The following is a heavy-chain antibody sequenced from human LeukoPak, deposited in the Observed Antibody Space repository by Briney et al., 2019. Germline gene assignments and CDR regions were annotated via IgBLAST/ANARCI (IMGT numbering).Heavy chain of an antibody. Sequence: GGSLRLSCAAPGFTVGSNYMSWVRQAPGKGLEWVSVIYSDGSTYYADSVKGRFTISRDNSKNMLYLQMNSLRAEDTAVYYCARVRYSSSWYEGCFDLWGRGTLVTVSS. CDR2: IYSDGST. V-gene: IGHV3-53*01. CDR1: GFTVGSNY. J-gene: IGHJ2*01. D-gene: IGHD6-13*01. CDR3: ARVRYSSSWYEGCFDL.